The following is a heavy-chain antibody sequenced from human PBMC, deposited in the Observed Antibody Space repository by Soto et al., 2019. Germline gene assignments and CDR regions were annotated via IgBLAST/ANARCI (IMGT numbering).Heavy chain of an antibody. CDR3: ARDRAYCSTSTCYFEADY. CDR2: ISTYNGNT. CDR1: GYTFTNYG. Sequence: QVQLVQSGAEVEKPGASVKVSCKASGYTFTNYGISWVRQAPGQGLEWMGWISTYNGNTNYAQKLQCRVTMATDTSTSTVYMEMRSLRFDDTAVYYGARDRAYCSTSTCYFEADYWGQVTLVTVSS. D-gene: IGHD2-2*01. V-gene: IGHV1-18*01. J-gene: IGHJ4*02.